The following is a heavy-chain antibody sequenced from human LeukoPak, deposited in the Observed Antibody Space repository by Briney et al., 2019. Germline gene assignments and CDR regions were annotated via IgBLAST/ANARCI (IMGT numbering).Heavy chain of an antibody. Sequence: GASVKVSCKASGFTFNAYYIHWVRQAPGQGLEWMGWINPNTGDTNFAQKFQGRVAMTRDTSLSTAYMDLSRLTSDDTAVYYCARGAYSSGSYYFDHWGQGTLVTVSS. J-gene: IGHJ4*02. D-gene: IGHD6-19*01. V-gene: IGHV1-2*02. CDR3: ARGAYSSGSYYFDH. CDR1: GFTFNAYY. CDR2: INPNTGDT.